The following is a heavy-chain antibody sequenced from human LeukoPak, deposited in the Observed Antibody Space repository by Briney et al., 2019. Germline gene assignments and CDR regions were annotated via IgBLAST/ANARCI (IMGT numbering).Heavy chain of an antibody. Sequence: ASVKVSCKASGYTFTSYGISWVRQAPGQGLEWMGWINPNSGGTNYAQKFQGRVTMTRDTSISTAYMELSRLRSDDTAVYYCARGVKRVAVVAARNYYDSSGSFFDYWGQGTRVTVSS. D-gene: IGHD3-22*01. V-gene: IGHV1-2*02. CDR1: GYTFTSYG. J-gene: IGHJ4*02. CDR3: ARGVKRVAVVAARNYYDSSGSFFDY. CDR2: INPNSGGT.